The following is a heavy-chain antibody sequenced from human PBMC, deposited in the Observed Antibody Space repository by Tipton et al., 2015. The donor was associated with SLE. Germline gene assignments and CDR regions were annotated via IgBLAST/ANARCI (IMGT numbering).Heavy chain of an antibody. CDR2: IYNSGST. D-gene: IGHD3-22*01. V-gene: IGHV4-61*08. CDR3: ARVGENYYDSSGYYYY. J-gene: IGHJ4*02. CDR1: GGSVGSDGYY. Sequence: TLSLTCTVSGGSVGSDGYYWSWIRQPPGKGLEWIGYIYNSGSTNYNPSLKSRVTISVDTSKNQFSLKLSSVTAADTAVYYCARVGENYYDSSGYYYYWGQGTLVTVSS.